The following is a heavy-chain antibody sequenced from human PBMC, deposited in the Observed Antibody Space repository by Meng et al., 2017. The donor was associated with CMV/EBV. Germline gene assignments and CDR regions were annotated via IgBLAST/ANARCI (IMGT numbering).Heavy chain of an antibody. CDR3: ARNTARSRSSWYHFDY. CDR1: GGPISSYY. J-gene: IGHJ4*02. V-gene: IGHV4-59*01. CDR2: IYYSGST. Sequence: SETLSLTCTVSGGPISSYYWSWIPQPPGKGLEWIGYIYYSGSTNYNPSLKSRVTISVDTSKNQFSLKLSSVTAADTTVYYCARNTARSRSSWYHFDYWGQGTLVTVSS. D-gene: IGHD6-13*01.